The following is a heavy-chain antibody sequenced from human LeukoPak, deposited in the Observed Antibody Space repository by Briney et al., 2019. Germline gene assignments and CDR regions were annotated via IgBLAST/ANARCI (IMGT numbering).Heavy chain of an antibody. V-gene: IGHV3-7*01. Sequence: GGSLRLSCAASGFIFSNYWMNWVRQTPGKGLEWVANIKKDGSEKYYVDSVKGRFTISRDNAKNSLYLQMNSLRAEDTAVYYCAADGYNSPFDYWGQGTLVTVSS. J-gene: IGHJ4*02. CDR2: IKKDGSEK. CDR1: GFIFSNYW. D-gene: IGHD5-24*01. CDR3: AADGYNSPFDY.